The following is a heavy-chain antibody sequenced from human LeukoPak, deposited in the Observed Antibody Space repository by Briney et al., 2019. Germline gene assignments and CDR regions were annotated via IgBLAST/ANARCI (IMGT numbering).Heavy chain of an antibody. CDR2: IGWDGGST. CDR3: ARDRRRYYYDSSGYSDY. D-gene: IGHD3-22*01. J-gene: IGHJ4*02. Sequence: GGSLRLSCAASGFTFSSYAMSWVRQAPGKGLEWVSLIGWDGGSTYYADSVKGRFTISRDNSKNSLYLQMNSLRAEDTAVYYCARDRRRYYYDSSGYSDYWGQGTLVTVSS. V-gene: IGHV3-43D*04. CDR1: GFTFSSYA.